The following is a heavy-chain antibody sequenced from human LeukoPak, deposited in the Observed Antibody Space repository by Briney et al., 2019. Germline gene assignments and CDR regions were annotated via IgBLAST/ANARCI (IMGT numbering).Heavy chain of an antibody. CDR3: AKGKIGYCSSTKEPLCYFDY. Sequence: PGGSLRLSCAASGLTFSSYVMSWIRQAPGKGLEWVSGISASGGSTYYADSVKGRFTISRDNSKNTLYLQMNGLRAEDTAVYYCAKGKIGYCSSTKEPLCYFDYWGQGTLVTVSS. CDR2: ISASGGST. J-gene: IGHJ4*02. CDR1: GLTFSSYV. V-gene: IGHV3-23*01. D-gene: IGHD2-2*03.